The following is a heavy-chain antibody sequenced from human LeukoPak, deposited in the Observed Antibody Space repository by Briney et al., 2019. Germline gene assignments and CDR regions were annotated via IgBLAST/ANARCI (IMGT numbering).Heavy chain of an antibody. Sequence: PSETLSLTCTVSGGSISSYYWSWIWQPAGKGLEWIGRIYNSGSTNYNPSLKGRATMSVDTSKNQFSPKLSSVTAADTAVYYCAKSNGYGLIDIWGQGTMVTVSS. CDR2: IYNSGST. D-gene: IGHD3-22*01. V-gene: IGHV4-4*07. CDR1: GGSISSYY. J-gene: IGHJ3*02. CDR3: AKSNGYGLIDI.